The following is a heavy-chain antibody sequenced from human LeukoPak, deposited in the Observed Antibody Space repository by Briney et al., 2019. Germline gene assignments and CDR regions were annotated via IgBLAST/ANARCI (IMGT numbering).Heavy chain of an antibody. CDR3: ARDSHDYVWGSLGY. CDR2: ISAYNGNT. D-gene: IGHD3-16*01. Sequence: ASVKVSCTASGYTFTSYGISWVRQAPGQGLEWMGWISAYNGNTNYAQKLQGRVTMTTDTSTSTAYMELRSLRSDDTAVYYCARDSHDYVWGSLGYWGQGTLVTVSS. J-gene: IGHJ4*02. V-gene: IGHV1-18*04. CDR1: GYTFTSYG.